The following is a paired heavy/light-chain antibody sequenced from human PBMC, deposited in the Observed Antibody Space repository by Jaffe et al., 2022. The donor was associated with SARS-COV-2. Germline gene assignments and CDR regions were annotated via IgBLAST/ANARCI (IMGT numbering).Heavy chain of an antibody. Sequence: QVQLVQSGSELKKPGASVKVSCKASGYTFTSYAMNWVRQAPGQGLEWMGWINTNTGNPTYAQGFTGRFVFSLDTSVSTTYLQISSLQADDTAVYYCARISHPSGRGFDIWGQGTMVTVSS. CDR3: ARISHPSGRGFDI. CDR1: GYTFTSYA. D-gene: IGHD3-10*01. J-gene: IGHJ3*02. V-gene: IGHV7-4-1*02. CDR2: INTNTGNP.
Light chain of an antibody. V-gene: IGLV1-44*01. J-gene: IGLJ3*02. CDR2: GNN. Sequence: QSVLTQPPSASGTPGQRVTISCSGSSSNIGSNTVCWYQHLPGTAPKLLIYGNNQRPSGVPDRFSGSKSGTSASLAISGLQSEDEADYYCAAWDDSLNGWVFGGGTKLTVL. CDR3: AAWDDSLNGWV. CDR1: SSNIGSNT.